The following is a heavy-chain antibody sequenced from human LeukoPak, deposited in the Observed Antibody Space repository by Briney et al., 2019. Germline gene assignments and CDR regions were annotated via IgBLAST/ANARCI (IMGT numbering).Heavy chain of an antibody. V-gene: IGHV4-4*02. CDR1: GGSISSGYW. CDR3: ARQGDYVVDY. J-gene: IGHJ4*02. CDR2: IHHNGSA. Sequence: PSGTLSLTCTVSGGSISSGYWWSWVRQPPGKGLEWIAEIHHNGSANYNPSLKSRVTISVDKSNNQFSLNLSSVTAADTAVYYCARQGDYVVDYWGQGTLVTVSS. D-gene: IGHD3-16*01.